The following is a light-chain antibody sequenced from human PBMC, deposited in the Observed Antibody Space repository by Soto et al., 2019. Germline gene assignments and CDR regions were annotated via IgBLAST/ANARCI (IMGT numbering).Light chain of an antibody. CDR2: MAS. Sequence: DIQMTQSPSTLSASVGDRVTITCRASQSISSWLAWYQQKPGKAPKLLIYMASSLESGVPSRFSGSGSGTEFTLTISSLQPDDFATYYCQQYSSYCTFGQGTKVDIK. V-gene: IGKV1-5*03. CDR3: QQYSSYCT. J-gene: IGKJ1*01. CDR1: QSISSW.